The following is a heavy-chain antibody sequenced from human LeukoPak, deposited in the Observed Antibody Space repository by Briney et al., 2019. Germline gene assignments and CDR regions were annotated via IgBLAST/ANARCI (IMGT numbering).Heavy chain of an antibody. CDR3: ARGRSTGYPYYFEY. Sequence: ASVKVSCKASGYTFTSYDINWVRQATGQGLEWMGWMDPNSGSTGYAQKFQGRVTITRNTSISTAYMELSGLRSEDTAVYYCARGRSTGYPYYFEYWGQGALVTVSS. V-gene: IGHV1-8*03. CDR2: MDPNSGST. CDR1: GYTFTSYD. J-gene: IGHJ4*02. D-gene: IGHD5-12*01.